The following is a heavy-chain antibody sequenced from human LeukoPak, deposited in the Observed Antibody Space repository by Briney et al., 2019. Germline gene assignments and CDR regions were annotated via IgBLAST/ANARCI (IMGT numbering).Heavy chain of an antibody. Sequence: GGSLRLSCAASGFIFSTYGMHWVRQAPGKGLEWVAVIWYDGTNKYYADSVKGRFTISRDNSKNTMYLQMNSLKTEDTAVYYCTRLSGTQHYDAFDIWGQGTMVTVSS. J-gene: IGHJ3*02. CDR2: IWYDGTNK. D-gene: IGHD1-1*01. CDR3: TRLSGTQHYDAFDI. V-gene: IGHV3-33*01. CDR1: GFIFSTYG.